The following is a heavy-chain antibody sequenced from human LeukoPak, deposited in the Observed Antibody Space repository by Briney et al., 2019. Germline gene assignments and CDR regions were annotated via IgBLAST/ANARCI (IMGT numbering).Heavy chain of an antibody. J-gene: IGHJ1*01. D-gene: IGHD3-22*01. CDR3: ARAPSEIGGYYPEYFRH. Sequence: PGGSLRLSCAASGFTFSSYWVHWVRQAPGKGLVWVSRIKSDGSTNYADSVKGRFTISRDNAKNTVFLQMNSLRAEDTGVYYCARAPSEIGGYYPEYFRHWGQGTLVTVSS. V-gene: IGHV3-74*01. CDR2: IKSDGST. CDR1: GFTFSSYW.